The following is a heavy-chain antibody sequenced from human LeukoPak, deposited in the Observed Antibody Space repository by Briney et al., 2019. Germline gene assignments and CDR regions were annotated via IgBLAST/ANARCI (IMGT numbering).Heavy chain of an antibody. CDR1: GFTFSNAW. J-gene: IGHJ4*02. CDR2: IKSKTDGGTT. CDR3: TTDEGYGSGSYFDD. Sequence: GGSLRLSCAASGFTFSNAWMSWVRQAPGKGLEWVGRIKSKTDGGTTDYAAPVKGRFTISRDDSKNTLYLQMNSLKTEDTAVYYCTTDEGYGSGSYFDDWGQGTLVTVSS. D-gene: IGHD3-10*01. V-gene: IGHV3-15*01.